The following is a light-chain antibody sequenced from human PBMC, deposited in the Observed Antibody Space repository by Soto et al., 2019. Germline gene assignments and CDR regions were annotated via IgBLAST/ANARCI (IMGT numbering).Light chain of an antibody. CDR3: QQYDWVPGD. CDR1: QSVSNNY. J-gene: IGKJ4*01. V-gene: IGKV3-20*01. Sequence: EIVLTQSPGTLSLSPWEIATLSCRASQSVSNNYLAWYQQKPGQAPRLLIHGASSRATGIPDRFTGSGSGTDFNLTSRGMEPEDLAVYYCQQYDWVPGDFGGGTRVDIK. CDR2: GAS.